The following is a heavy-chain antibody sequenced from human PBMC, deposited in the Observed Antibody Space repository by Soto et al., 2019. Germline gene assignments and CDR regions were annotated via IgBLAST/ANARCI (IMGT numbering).Heavy chain of an antibody. D-gene: IGHD5-12*01. Sequence: GASVKVSCKASGYTFTSYGISWVRQAPGQGLEWMGWISAYNGNTNYAQKLQGRVTMTTDTSTSTAYMELRSLRSDDTVVYYCASRHSGYDFFDYWGQGTLVTVSS. CDR1: GYTFTSYG. CDR2: ISAYNGNT. CDR3: ASRHSGYDFFDY. V-gene: IGHV1-18*01. J-gene: IGHJ4*02.